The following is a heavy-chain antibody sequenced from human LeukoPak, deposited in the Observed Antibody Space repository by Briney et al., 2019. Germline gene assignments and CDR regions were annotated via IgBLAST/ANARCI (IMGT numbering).Heavy chain of an antibody. CDR2: IYYSGST. J-gene: IGHJ4*02. Sequence: SQTLSLTCTVSGGSISSGGYYWSWIRQHPGKGLEWIGYIYYSGSTYYNPSLKSRVTISVDTSKNQFSLKLSSVTAADTAVYYCARDSRDDFPNRGLDYWGQGTLVTVSS. CDR1: GGSISSGGYY. CDR3: ARDSRDDFPNRGLDY. D-gene: IGHD1-1*01. V-gene: IGHV4-31*03.